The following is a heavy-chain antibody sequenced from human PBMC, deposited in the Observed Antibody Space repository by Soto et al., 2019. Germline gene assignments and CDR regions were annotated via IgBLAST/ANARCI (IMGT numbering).Heavy chain of an antibody. D-gene: IGHD4-4*01. J-gene: IGHJ4*02. CDR3: ARVPTTVTTFVD. V-gene: IGHV3-33*01. Sequence: GGSLRLSCAASGFTFSNYGMHWVRQAPGKGLEWVAVIWFDESNKYYADSVKGRFTISRDNSKNTLYLQMNSLRAEDTAVYYCARVPTTVTTFVDWGQGTLVTVSS. CDR2: IWFDESNK. CDR1: GFTFSNYG.